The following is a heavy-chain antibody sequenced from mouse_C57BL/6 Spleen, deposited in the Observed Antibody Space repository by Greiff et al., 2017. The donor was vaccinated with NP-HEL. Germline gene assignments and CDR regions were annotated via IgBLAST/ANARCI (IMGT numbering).Heavy chain of an antibody. CDR3: TTTDDGYWYFDV. CDR1: GFNIKDDY. J-gene: IGHJ1*03. V-gene: IGHV14-4*01. Sequence: VQLQQSGAELVRPGASVKLSCTASGFNIKDDYMHWVKQRPEQGLEWIGWIDPENGDTEYASKFQGKATITADTSSNTAYLQLSSLTSEDTAVYYCTTTDDGYWYFDVWGTGTTVTVSS. CDR2: IDPENGDT. D-gene: IGHD2-3*01.